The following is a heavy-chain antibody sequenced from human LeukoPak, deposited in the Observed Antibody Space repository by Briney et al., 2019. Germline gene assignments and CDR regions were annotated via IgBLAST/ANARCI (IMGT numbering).Heavy chain of an antibody. D-gene: IGHD6-13*01. Sequence: PGGSLRLSCAASGFTFSSYWMHWVRQAPGKGLVWVSRINSDGSSTSYADSVKGRFTISRDNAKNTLYLQMNSLRAEDTAVYYCATIGSSSWLPFDYWGQGTLVTFSS. V-gene: IGHV3-74*01. CDR1: GFTFSSYW. CDR3: ATIGSSSWLPFDY. J-gene: IGHJ4*02. CDR2: INSDGSST.